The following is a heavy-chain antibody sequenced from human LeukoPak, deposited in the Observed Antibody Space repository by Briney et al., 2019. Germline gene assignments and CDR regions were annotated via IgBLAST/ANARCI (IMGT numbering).Heavy chain of an antibody. CDR2: INPSGGST. CDR1: GYTFTSYY. D-gene: IGHD3-10*01. V-gene: IGHV1-46*01. Sequence: GASVKVSCKASGYTFTSYYMHWVRQAPGQGLEWMGIINPSGGSTSYAQKFQGRVTMTRDTSTSTVYMELSSLRSEDTAVYYCARRGLWFGERYGMDVWDQGTTVTVSS. J-gene: IGHJ6*02. CDR3: ARRGLWFGERYGMDV.